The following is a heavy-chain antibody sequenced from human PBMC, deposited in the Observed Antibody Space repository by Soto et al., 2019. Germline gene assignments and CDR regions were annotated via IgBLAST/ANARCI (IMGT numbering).Heavy chain of an antibody. CDR1: GFTFSSYW. V-gene: IGHV3-74*01. CDR3: ARRLGSLPTANLDL. J-gene: IGHJ2*01. CDR2: IDIAGSTT. D-gene: IGHD1-1*01. Sequence: GGSLRLSCAASGFTFSSYWMHWVRQTPGKGLVWVSRIDIAGSTTTYADSVKGRFTISRDNAKNTLYLQMNSLRAEDTAVYYCARRLGSLPTANLDLWGRGTLVTVSS.